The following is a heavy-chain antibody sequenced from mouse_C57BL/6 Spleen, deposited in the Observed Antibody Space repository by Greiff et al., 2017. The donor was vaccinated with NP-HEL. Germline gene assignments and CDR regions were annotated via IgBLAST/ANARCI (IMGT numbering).Heavy chain of an antibody. CDR1: GYTFTSYW. CDR3: ARSNWGYWYFDV. V-gene: IGHV1-69*01. CDR2: IDPSDSYT. J-gene: IGHJ1*03. D-gene: IGHD4-1*01. Sequence: VQLQQSGAELVMPGASVKLSCKASGYTFTSYWMHWVKQRPGQGLEWIGEIDPSDSYTNYNQKFKGKSTLTVDKSSSTAYMQLSSLTSEDSAVYYRARSNWGYWYFDVWGTGTTVTVSS.